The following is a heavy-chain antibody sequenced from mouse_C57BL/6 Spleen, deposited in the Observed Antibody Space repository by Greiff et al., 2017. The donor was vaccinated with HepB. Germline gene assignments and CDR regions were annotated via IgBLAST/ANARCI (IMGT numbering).Heavy chain of an antibody. CDR2: ISRGSGGI. Sequence: QVQLQQSGAELVRPGTSVKVSCKASGFAFTNYVIAWVQQRPGQGLEWIGVISRGSGGINYNEKVKGKATMTADKSSSTAYMQLSSLTSEDSAVYFYARAVSSYGYFDVWGTGTTVTVST. D-gene: IGHD1-1*01. CDR1: GFAFTNYV. CDR3: ARAVSSYGYFDV. V-gene: IGHV1-54*01. J-gene: IGHJ1*03.